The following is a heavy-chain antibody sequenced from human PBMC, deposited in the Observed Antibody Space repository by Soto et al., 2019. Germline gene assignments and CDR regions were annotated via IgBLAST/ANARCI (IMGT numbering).Heavy chain of an antibody. J-gene: IGHJ4*02. Sequence: QVQLVQSGAEVKKPGSSVKVSCKASGGTFSSYAIDWVRQAPGQGLEWMGGIIPLFGTAKHAQKSQGRITITADESTRTAYMELRSLRSEDTAVYYCARGVHDDSSGYYYFYWGQGTLVTVSS. V-gene: IGHV1-69*01. CDR2: IIPLFGTA. CDR3: ARGVHDDSSGYYYFY. D-gene: IGHD3-22*01. CDR1: GGTFSSYA.